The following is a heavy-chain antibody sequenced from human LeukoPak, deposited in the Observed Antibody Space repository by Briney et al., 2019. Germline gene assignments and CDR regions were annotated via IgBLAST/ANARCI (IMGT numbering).Heavy chain of an antibody. V-gene: IGHV4-30-4*01. CDR1: GGSISSGDYY. Sequence: SETLSLTCTVSGGSISSGDYYWSWIRQPPGKGLEWIGYIYYSGSTYYNPSLKSRVTISVDTSKNQFSLKLSSVTAADTAVYYCARMDYYDSSGYYWGQGTLVTVSS. CDR3: ARMDYYDSSGYY. CDR2: IYYSGST. J-gene: IGHJ4*02. D-gene: IGHD3-22*01.